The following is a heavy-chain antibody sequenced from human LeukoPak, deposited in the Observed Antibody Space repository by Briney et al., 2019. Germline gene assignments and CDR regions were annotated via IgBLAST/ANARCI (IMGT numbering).Heavy chain of an antibody. J-gene: IGHJ4*02. D-gene: IGHD2-21*02. CDR1: GFTFSRYW. CDR2: INQDAREI. Sequence: GGSLRLSCAAAGFTFSRYWMNWYRQAPGKVLEWVGNINQDAREINYVDSVRGRFTISRDNAKNSLHLQMNSLRAEDTAVYYCATDRDNSDWQKRFDSWGQGTLVTVSS. CDR3: ATDRDNSDWQKRFDS. V-gene: IGHV3-7*01.